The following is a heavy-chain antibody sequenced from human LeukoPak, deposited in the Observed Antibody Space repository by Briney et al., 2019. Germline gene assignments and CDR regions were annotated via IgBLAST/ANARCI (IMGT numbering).Heavy chain of an antibody. CDR1: GGSISSYY. Sequence: PSETLSLTCTVSGGSISSYYWSWIRQPPGKGLEWIGYIYYSGSTNYNPSLKSRVTISVDTSKNQFSLKLSSVTAADTAVYYCARSTSRPYYYDSSGYYYFDYWGQGTPVAVSS. V-gene: IGHV4-59*01. CDR3: ARSTSRPYYYDSSGYYYFDY. J-gene: IGHJ4*02. CDR2: IYYSGST. D-gene: IGHD3-22*01.